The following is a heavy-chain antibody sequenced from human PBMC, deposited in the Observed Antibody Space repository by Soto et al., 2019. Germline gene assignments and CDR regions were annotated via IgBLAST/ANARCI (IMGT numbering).Heavy chain of an antibody. D-gene: IGHD3-10*01. V-gene: IGHV3-23*01. CDR2: ISGSGGST. CDR3: AKGSAMFRGVIYYYGMDV. CDR1: GFTFSSYA. J-gene: IGHJ6*02. Sequence: EVQLLESGGGLVQPGGSLRLSCAASGFTFSSYAMSWVRQAPGKGLEWVSAISGSGGSTYYADSVKGRFTISRDNSKNTLYLQMNSLRAEDTAVYYCAKGSAMFRGVIYYYGMDVWGQGTTVTVSS.